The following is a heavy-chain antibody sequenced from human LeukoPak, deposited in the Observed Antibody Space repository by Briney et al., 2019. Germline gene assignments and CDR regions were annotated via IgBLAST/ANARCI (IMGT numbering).Heavy chain of an antibody. CDR2: IIPIFGTA. V-gene: IGHV1-69*05. D-gene: IGHD6-13*01. J-gene: IGHJ4*02. CDR1: GGTFSSYA. CDR3: ARGRYSSSWYGDNFDY. Sequence: SVKVSCKASGGTFSSYAISWVRQAPGQGLEWMGGIIPIFGTANYAQKFQGRVTITTDESTSTAYMELSSLRSEDTAVYYCARGRYSSSWYGDNFDYWGQGTLVTVSS.